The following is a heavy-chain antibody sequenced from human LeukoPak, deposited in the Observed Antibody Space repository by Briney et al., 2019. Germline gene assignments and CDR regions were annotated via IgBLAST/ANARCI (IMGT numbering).Heavy chain of an antibody. J-gene: IGHJ4*02. D-gene: IGHD2-2*01. Sequence: PSETLSLTCAVYGGSFSGYYWSWIRQPPGKGLEWIGEINHSGSTNYNPSLKSRVTISVDTSKNQFSLKLSSVTAADTAVYYCARGAYCSSTSCYGGGAPDDYWGQGTLVTVSS. CDR3: ARGAYCSSTSCYGGGAPDDY. CDR1: GGSFSGYY. V-gene: IGHV4-34*01. CDR2: INHSGST.